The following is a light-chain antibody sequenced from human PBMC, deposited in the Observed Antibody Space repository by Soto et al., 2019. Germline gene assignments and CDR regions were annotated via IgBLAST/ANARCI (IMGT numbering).Light chain of an antibody. CDR3: QQYYNWPPIT. V-gene: IGKV3-20*01. CDR1: QSVASSY. CDR2: GAS. J-gene: IGKJ5*01. Sequence: EILLTQSPGTLALSPGERATLSCRASQSVASSYLAWYQQIPGQAPRLLIYGASSRATGIPDRFSGSGSGTEFTLTISSLQYEDLALYFCQQYYNWPPITFGQGTRLEIK.